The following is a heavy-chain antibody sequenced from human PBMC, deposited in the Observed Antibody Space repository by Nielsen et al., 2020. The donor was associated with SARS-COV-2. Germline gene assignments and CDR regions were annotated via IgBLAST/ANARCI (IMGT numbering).Heavy chain of an antibody. CDR2: ICTAGDT. D-gene: IGHD4-17*01. CDR3: AREKYDYGDYYFDY. V-gene: IGHV3-13*01. J-gene: IGHJ4*02. CDR1: GFTFSSYD. Sequence: GESLKISCAASGFTFSSYDMHWVRQATGKGLEWVSAICTAGDTYYPGSVKGRFTISRENAKNSLYLQMNSLRAGDTAVYYCAREKYDYGDYYFDYWGQGTLVTVSS.